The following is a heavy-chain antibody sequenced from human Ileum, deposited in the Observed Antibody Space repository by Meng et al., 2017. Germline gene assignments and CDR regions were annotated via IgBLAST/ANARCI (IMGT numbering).Heavy chain of an antibody. D-gene: IGHD2-15*01. V-gene: IGHV4-4*02. CDR1: GGSFSSGNW. CDR2: IFHTGNT. CDR3: VNYCSGGKCSPNEKTQH. Sequence: QMQLQESGPGLGKLSGTLSLTGGVAGGSFSSGNWWGWVRQLPGKGLEWIGEIFHTGNTNYNPSLQSRVSLSIDKSKNQFSLKVISVTAADTAVYYCVNYCSGGKCSPNEKTQHWGQGTLVTVSS. J-gene: IGHJ1*01.